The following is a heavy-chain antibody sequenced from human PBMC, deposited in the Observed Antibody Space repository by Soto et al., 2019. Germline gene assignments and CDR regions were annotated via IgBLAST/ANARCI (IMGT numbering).Heavy chain of an antibody. CDR3: ARETRHYYYYGMDV. CDR2: IYYRCIT. CDR1: DDSINSDKYY. Sequence: SETLSLTCSVSDDSINSDKYYWGWIRQPPGKGLEWIGYIYYRCITYSTPSLKCRVTISVDTSKTQFSLKLSSVTAADTAVYFCARETRHYYYYGMDVWGQGTTVTVS. V-gene: IGHV4-31*03. J-gene: IGHJ6*02.